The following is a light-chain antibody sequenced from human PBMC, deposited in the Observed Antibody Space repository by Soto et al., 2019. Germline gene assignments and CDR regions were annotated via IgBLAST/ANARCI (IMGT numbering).Light chain of an antibody. CDR3: QQYYSYPLT. J-gene: IGKJ4*01. CDR2: DVS. V-gene: IGKV1-5*01. Sequence: DIQMTQSPSTLSASVGDRVTITCRASQSIGDSLAWYQQKPGKAPYLLISDVSSLERGVPSRFSGSGSGTECTLTISSMQPDDFATFYCQQYYSYPLTVGGGTKVDIK. CDR1: QSIGDS.